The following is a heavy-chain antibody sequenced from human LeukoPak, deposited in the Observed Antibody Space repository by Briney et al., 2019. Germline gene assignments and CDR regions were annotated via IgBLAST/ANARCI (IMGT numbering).Heavy chain of an antibody. Sequence: PSETLSLTCSVSGGSISSPNYYWTWIRQPPGKGLGWIGYVDHTGSTNFNPSLNGRVSISRDTTNNLFSLRLRSVTAADTAVYFCARGRVSSSTWYSTYYYYFYMDVWGKGTTVTVSS. CDR1: GGSISSPNYY. V-gene: IGHV4-61*03. J-gene: IGHJ6*03. CDR3: ARGRVSSSTWYSTYYYYFYMDV. D-gene: IGHD1-1*01. CDR2: VDHTGST.